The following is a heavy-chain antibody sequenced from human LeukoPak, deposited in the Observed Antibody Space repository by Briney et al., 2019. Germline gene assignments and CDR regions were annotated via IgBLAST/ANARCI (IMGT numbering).Heavy chain of an antibody. CDR3: ARRPAATKYYFDY. V-gene: IGHV3-7*01. CDR1: GFTFSSYW. D-gene: IGHD2-2*01. J-gene: IGHJ4*02. Sequence: PGGSLRLSCAASGFTFSSYWMSWVRQAPGKGLGWVANIKQDGSEKYYVDSVKGRPTISRDNAKNSLYLQMNSLRAEDTAVYYCARRPAATKYYFDYWGQGTLVTVSS. CDR2: IKQDGSEK.